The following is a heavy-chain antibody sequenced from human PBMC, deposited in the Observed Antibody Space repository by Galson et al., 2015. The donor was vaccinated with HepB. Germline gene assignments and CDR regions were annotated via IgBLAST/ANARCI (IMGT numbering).Heavy chain of an antibody. CDR2: ISSRSDYV. CDR1: GFIFNNYN. V-gene: IGHV3-21*01. Sequence: SLRLSCAASGFIFNNYNMNWVRQAPGKGLEWVASISSRSDYVYYADSVKGRFTISRDNAKNSLYLQMSSLRAEDTAVYYCARDWGIAVSGTWWFDHWGQGTLVTVSS. J-gene: IGHJ5*02. D-gene: IGHD6-19*01. CDR3: ARDWGIAVSGTWWFDH.